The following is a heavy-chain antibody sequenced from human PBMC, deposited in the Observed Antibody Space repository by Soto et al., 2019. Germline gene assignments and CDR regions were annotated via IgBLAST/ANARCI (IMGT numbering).Heavy chain of an antibody. D-gene: IGHD4-17*01. Sequence: QLHLQESGPGLVKPSQTLSLTCTVSGGSISSVNYYWSWIRQPPGKGLEWIGYMHTSGSSDYNPSLKRRVTISVDTSKNQFSLRLSSVTAADTAVYYCARDASKDYVDYAGAAFDIWGLGTMVTVSS. CDR1: GGSISSVNYY. J-gene: IGHJ3*02. CDR3: ARDASKDYVDYAGAAFDI. V-gene: IGHV4-30-4*01. CDR2: MHTSGSS.